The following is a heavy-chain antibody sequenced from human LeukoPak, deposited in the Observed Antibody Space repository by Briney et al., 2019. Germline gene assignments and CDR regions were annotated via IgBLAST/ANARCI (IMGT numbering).Heavy chain of an antibody. CDR3: ARGARTVTAPFDY. V-gene: IGHV3-53*01. CDR1: GFTFSNCA. CDR2: IYSGGST. Sequence: GGSLRLSCAASGFTFSNCAMNWVRQAPGKGLEWVSVIYSGGSTYYADSVKGRFTISRDNSKNTLYLQMNSLRAEDTAVYYCARGARTVTAPFDYWGQGTLVTVSS. D-gene: IGHD4-17*01. J-gene: IGHJ4*02.